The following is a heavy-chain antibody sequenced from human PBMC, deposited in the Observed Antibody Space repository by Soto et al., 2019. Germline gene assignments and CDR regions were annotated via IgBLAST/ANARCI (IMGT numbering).Heavy chain of an antibody. D-gene: IGHD2-2*02. CDR2: ISAYNGNT. V-gene: IGHV1-18*01. Sequence: ASVKVSCKXSGYTFTSYGISWVRQAPGQGLEWMGWISAYNGNTNYAQKLQGRVTMTTDTSTSTAYMELRSLRSDDTAVYYCARDGCSSTSCYTGWFDPWGQGTLVTVSS. CDR3: ARDGCSSTSCYTGWFDP. J-gene: IGHJ5*02. CDR1: GYTFTSYG.